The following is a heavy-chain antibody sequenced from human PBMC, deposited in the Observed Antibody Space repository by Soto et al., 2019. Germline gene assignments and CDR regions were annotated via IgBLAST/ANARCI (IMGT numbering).Heavy chain of an antibody. CDR3: ASDRSSGWGQGYGMDV. D-gene: IGHD6-19*01. V-gene: IGHV4-59*01. CDR1: GGSISTYY. J-gene: IGHJ6*02. Sequence: SETLSLTCTVSGGSISTYYWSWIRQPPGKGLEWIGYIYYSGSTSYNPSLKSRVTISVDTSKNQFSLKLRSVTAADTAVYYCASDRSSGWGQGYGMDVWGQGTTVTVSS. CDR2: IYYSGST.